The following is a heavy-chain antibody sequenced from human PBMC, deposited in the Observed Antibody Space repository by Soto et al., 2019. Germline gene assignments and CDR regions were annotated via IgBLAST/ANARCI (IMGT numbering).Heavy chain of an antibody. CDR1: GFTFSSYS. J-gene: IGHJ6*02. D-gene: IGHD3-10*01. CDR3: ARDRSGGSGMWYGMDV. Sequence: GGSLRLSCAASGFTFSSYSMNWVRQAPGKGLEWVSSISSSSSYIYYADSVKGRFTISRDNAKNSLYLQMNSLRAEDTAVYYCARDRSGGSGMWYGMDVWGQGXTVTVYS. V-gene: IGHV3-21*01. CDR2: ISSSSSYI.